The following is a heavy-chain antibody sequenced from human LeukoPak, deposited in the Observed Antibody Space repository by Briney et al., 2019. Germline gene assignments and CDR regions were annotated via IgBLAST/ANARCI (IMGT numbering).Heavy chain of an antibody. CDR3: ARGTGIRTYFDY. D-gene: IGHD1-1*01. J-gene: IGHJ4*02. CDR1: GFTFSSYG. Sequence: GGSLRLSCAASGFTFSSYGMHWVRQAPGKGLEWVAVIWYDGSNKYYADSVKGRFIISRDNSTNTLYLQMNSLRAEDTAVYYCARGTGIRTYFDYWGQGTLVTVSS. V-gene: IGHV3-33*01. CDR2: IWYDGSNK.